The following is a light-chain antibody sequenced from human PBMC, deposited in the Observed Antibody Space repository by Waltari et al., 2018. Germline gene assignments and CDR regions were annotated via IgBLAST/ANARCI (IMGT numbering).Light chain of an antibody. CDR1: QDIAGY. CDR2: VSS. J-gene: IGKJ4*01. V-gene: IGKV1-9*01. Sequence: IQLTQSPSSLSASVGDRVTITCRASQDIAGYLAWYQQKPGKAPNLLIYVSSTLQSGVPSRFSGSGSGTVFTLTISSLQPEDFATYYCQQLHTYPPTFGGGTTVDI. CDR3: QQLHTYPPT.